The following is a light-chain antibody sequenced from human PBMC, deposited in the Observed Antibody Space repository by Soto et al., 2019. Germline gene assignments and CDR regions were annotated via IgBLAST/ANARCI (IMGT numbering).Light chain of an antibody. CDR1: SGHSTYA. CDR3: QTWGTGIRV. Sequence: QSVLTQSPSASASLGASVKLTCTLSSGHSTYAIEWHQQQPEKGPRYLMRLNSDGSHSEGDGIPDRFSGSSSGAERYLTIASLQSDDEADYYCQTWGTGIRVFGGGTQLTVL. CDR2: LNSDGSH. V-gene: IGLV4-69*01. J-gene: IGLJ3*02.